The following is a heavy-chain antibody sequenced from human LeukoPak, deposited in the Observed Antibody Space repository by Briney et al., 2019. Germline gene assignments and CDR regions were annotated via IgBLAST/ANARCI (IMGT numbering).Heavy chain of an antibody. V-gene: IGHV3-11*01. Sequence: PGGSLRLSCAASGFTFSDYYMSWIRQAPGKGLEWVSYISSSGSTIYYADSVKGRFTISRDNAKNSLCLQMNSLRAEDTAVYYCARDLEGITMVRGVPAFDYWGQGTLVTVSS. CDR1: GFTFSDYY. D-gene: IGHD3-10*01. J-gene: IGHJ4*02. CDR3: ARDLEGITMVRGVPAFDY. CDR2: ISSSGSTI.